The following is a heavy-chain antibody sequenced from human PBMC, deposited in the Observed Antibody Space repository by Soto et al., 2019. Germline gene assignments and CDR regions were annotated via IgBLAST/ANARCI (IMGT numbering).Heavy chain of an antibody. CDR2: IYYSGSN. Sequence: SETLSLTCTGSGGYMSRGAHYWSWIRPLPGKGLEWIGNIYYSGSNYYNPSLKSRVTISVDTSNNQFSLNLSSVTAADTAIYYCARDRYGVPRGDYFDSWGQGILVTVSS. CDR1: GGYMSRGAHY. D-gene: IGHD4-17*01. V-gene: IGHV4-31*03. CDR3: ARDRYGVPRGDYFDS. J-gene: IGHJ4*02.